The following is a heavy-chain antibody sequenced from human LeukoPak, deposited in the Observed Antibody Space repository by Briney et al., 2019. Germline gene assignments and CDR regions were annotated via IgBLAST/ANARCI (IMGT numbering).Heavy chain of an antibody. Sequence: GGSLRLSCAASGFTFDDYTMHWVRQAPGKGLEWVSLISWDGGSTYYADSVKGRFTISRDNSKNSLYLQMNSLRAEDTAVYYCAKDDDWGRYKHWGQGTLVTVSS. CDR1: GFTFDDYT. CDR3: AKDDDWGRYKH. CDR2: ISWDGGST. D-gene: IGHD3-16*01. J-gene: IGHJ1*01. V-gene: IGHV3-43*01.